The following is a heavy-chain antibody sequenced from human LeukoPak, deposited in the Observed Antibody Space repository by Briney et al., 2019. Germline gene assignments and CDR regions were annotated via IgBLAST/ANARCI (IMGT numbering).Heavy chain of an antibody. J-gene: IGHJ3*02. CDR2: IYSGGST. Sequence: QSGGSLRLSCAASGFTVSSNYMSWVRQAPGKGLEWVSVIYSGGSTYYADSVKGRFTISRDTSKNTLYMQMDSLRAEDTAVYYCASGDTTGYSGDAFNIWGQGTMVTVSS. V-gene: IGHV3-66*01. CDR3: ASGDTTGYSGDAFNI. D-gene: IGHD3-22*01. CDR1: GFTVSSNY.